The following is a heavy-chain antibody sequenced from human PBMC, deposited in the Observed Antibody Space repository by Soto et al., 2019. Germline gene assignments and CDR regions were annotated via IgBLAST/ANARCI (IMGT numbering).Heavy chain of an antibody. D-gene: IGHD3-9*01. V-gene: IGHV3-30*18. CDR2: ISHDGSNQ. CDR1: GFTFSRFG. Sequence: QVQLVESGGGVVQPGRSPRLSCVASGFTFSRFGMHWVRQAPGKGLEWVAVISHDGSNQYYTDSVKGRFTISRDNSKNTMFLQMNSLRPEHTAVYYCAQDLQRFLVRQELRHFDLGYWSQGTLVTVSS. CDR3: AQDLQRFLVRQELRHFDLGY. J-gene: IGHJ4*02.